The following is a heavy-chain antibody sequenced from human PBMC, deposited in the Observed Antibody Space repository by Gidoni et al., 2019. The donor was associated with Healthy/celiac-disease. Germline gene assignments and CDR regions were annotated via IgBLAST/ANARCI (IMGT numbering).Heavy chain of an antibody. Sequence: EVQLVESGGGLVKPGGSLSLSCAASGFTFSSYSMNWVRQAPGKGLEWVSSISSSSSYIYYADSVKGRFTISRDNAKNSLYLQMNSLRAEDTAVYYCASPPSFFGDWGQGTLVTVSS. CDR3: ASPPSFFGD. CDR1: GFTFSSYS. J-gene: IGHJ4*02. V-gene: IGHV3-21*01. CDR2: ISSSSSYI. D-gene: IGHD3-3*01.